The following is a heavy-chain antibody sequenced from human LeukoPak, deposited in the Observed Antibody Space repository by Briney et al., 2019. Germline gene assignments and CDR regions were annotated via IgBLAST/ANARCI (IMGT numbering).Heavy chain of an antibody. CDR3: ARDFLPPHYTATIRPDWYFDL. V-gene: IGHV4-59*01. J-gene: IGHJ2*01. CDR1: GGSINDYY. Sequence: SETLSLTCTVSGGSINDYYWSWIRQPPGEGLEWIGNIYYSGTTSYNPSLESRVIISVDTSKNQFSLKLNSVTAADTAVYYCARDFLPPHYTATIRPDWYFDLRGRGTLVTVSS. D-gene: IGHD5-12*01. CDR2: IYYSGTT.